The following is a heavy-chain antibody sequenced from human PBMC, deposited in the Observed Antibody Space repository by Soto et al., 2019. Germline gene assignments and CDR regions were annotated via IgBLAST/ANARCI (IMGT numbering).Heavy chain of an antibody. Sequence: QLQLQESGPGLVKPSETLSLTCTVSGGSISSSDFYWGWLRQTPGKGPEFIGSIYYSGTTYYNPSLKTRVTISVDTSKNQFTLKLISVTAAHTAVYYCAVVDSTGNWFDPWGEGALVTVSS. J-gene: IGHJ5*02. CDR3: AVVDSTGNWFDP. V-gene: IGHV4-39*01. CDR1: GGSISSSDFY. D-gene: IGHD6-25*01. CDR2: IYYSGTT.